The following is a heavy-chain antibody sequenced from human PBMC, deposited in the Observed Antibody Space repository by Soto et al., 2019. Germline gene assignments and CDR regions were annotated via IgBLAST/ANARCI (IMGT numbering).Heavy chain of an antibody. Sequence: GSLRLSCATSGFSISDSYMSWIRQAPGKGLEWISYISPRSTFRDYADSLKGRFTISRDSVKNSVYLQMNNLTADDTGVYYCARGGGGLFDPWGQGSLVTVSS. J-gene: IGHJ5*02. CDR3: ARGGGGLFDP. D-gene: IGHD2-15*01. V-gene: IGHV3-11*06. CDR1: GFSISDSY. CDR2: ISPRSTFR.